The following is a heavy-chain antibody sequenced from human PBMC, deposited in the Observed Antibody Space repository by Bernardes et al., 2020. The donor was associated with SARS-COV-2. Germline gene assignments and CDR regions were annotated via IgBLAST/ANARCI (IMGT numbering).Heavy chain of an antibody. CDR2: IYTSGST. J-gene: IGHJ5*02. CDR1: GGSISSYY. Sequence: SLTCTVSGGSISSYYWSWIRQPAGKGLEWIGRIYTSGSTNYNPSLKSRVTMSVDTSKNQFSLKLRSVTAADTAVYYCARGSVHDFWSGYGWFDPWGQGTLVTVSS. CDR3: ARGSVHDFWSGYGWFDP. V-gene: IGHV4-4*07. D-gene: IGHD3-3*01.